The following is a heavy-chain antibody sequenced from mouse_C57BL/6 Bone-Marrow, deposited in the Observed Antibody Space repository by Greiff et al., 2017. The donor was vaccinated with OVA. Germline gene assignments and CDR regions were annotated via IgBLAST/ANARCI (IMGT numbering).Heavy chain of an antibody. Sequence: QVHVKQSGAELARPGASVKLSCKASGYTFTSYGISWVKQRTGQGLEWIGEIYPRSGNTYYNEKFKGKATLTADKSSSTAYMELRSLTSEDSAVYFCARGGSTMVTTGDYWGQGTTLTVSS. CDR1: GYTFTSYG. V-gene: IGHV1-81*01. J-gene: IGHJ2*01. CDR2: IYPRSGNT. D-gene: IGHD2-2*01. CDR3: ARGGSTMVTTGDY.